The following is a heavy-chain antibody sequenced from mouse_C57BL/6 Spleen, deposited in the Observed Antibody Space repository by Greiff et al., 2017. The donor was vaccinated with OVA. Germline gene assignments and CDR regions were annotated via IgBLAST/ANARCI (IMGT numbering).Heavy chain of an antibody. CDR2: ISSGSSTI. D-gene: IGHD2-1*01. CDR3: AKVYYGNYRYFDV. Sequence: EVKVVESGGGLVKPGGSLKLSCAASGFTFSDYGMHWVRQAPETGLEWVAYISSGSSTIYYADTVKGRFTISRDNAKNTLFLQMTSLRSEDTAMYYCAKVYYGNYRYFDVWGTGTTVTVSS. V-gene: IGHV5-17*01. CDR1: GFTFSDYG. J-gene: IGHJ1*03.